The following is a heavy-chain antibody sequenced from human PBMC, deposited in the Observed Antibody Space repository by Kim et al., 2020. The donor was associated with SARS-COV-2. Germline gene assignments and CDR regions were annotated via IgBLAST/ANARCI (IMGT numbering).Heavy chain of an antibody. J-gene: IGHJ4*02. CDR2: T. V-gene: IGHV4-30-2*01. CDR3: ARGPYSDYFDY. Sequence: TSYTPSLKSRLTISMDRSKNHFSLTLTSVTAADTAVYYCARGPYSDYFDYWGQGTLVTVSS. D-gene: IGHD4-4*01.